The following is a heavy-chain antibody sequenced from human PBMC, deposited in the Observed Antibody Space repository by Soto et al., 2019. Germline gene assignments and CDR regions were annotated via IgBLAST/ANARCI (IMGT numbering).Heavy chain of an antibody. J-gene: IGHJ4*02. CDR2: IYYSGTT. Sequence: SETLSLTCTVSGGSISTSSSYWGWVRQPPGKGLEWIGSIYYSGTTYYNPSLKSRVTISLDTSKNQFSLRLTSVTAADTAVYYCAVPGGAGYFGSWGQGTLVTVSS. D-gene: IGHD3-10*01. V-gene: IGHV4-39*01. CDR1: GGSISTSSSY. CDR3: AVPGGAGYFGS.